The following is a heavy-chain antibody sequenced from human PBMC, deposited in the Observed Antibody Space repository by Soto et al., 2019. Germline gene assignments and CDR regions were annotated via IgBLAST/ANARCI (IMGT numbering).Heavy chain of an antibody. CDR2: ISGSGGRP. V-gene: IGHV3-23*01. J-gene: IGHJ4*02. CDR1: GFTFSSYA. D-gene: IGHD3-10*01. CDR3: AKARCITTDCYVPDY. Sequence: GSLRLSCAASGFTFSSYAMSWVRQAPGKGLEWVSAISGSGGRPYYADSVKGRFSISRDNPKNTLYLQMNSLRGEDTARYYCAKARCITTDCYVPDYWGQGTLVTVSS.